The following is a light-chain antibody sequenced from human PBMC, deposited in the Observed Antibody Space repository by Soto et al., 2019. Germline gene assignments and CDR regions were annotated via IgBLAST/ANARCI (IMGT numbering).Light chain of an antibody. Sequence: QSARTQPASVSVSPGQSITISCTGTSNDVGGYNYVPWYQQHPGKAPKLMIYEVTDRPWGVSNRFSGSKSGNTASLTISGLQAEDEADYYCSSYTHTSTPSCVFGTGTKVTVL. CDR2: EVT. CDR3: SSYTHTSTPSCV. CDR1: SNDVGGYNY. J-gene: IGLJ1*01. V-gene: IGLV2-14*01.